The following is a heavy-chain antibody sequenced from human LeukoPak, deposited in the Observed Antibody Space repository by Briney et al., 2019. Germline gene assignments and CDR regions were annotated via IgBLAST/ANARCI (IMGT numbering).Heavy chain of an antibody. D-gene: IGHD3-3*01. J-gene: IGHJ6*02. V-gene: IGHV4-4*02. CDR2: IYHSGST. CDR1: GFTFSSYAM. Sequence: GSLRLSCAASGFTFSSYAMSWVRQPPGKGLEWIGEIYHSGSTNYNPSLKSRVTISVDKSKNQFSLKLSSVTAADTAVYYCARVRFLEWLLGYYYYGMDVWGQGTTVTVSS. CDR3: ARVRFLEWLLGYYYYGMDV.